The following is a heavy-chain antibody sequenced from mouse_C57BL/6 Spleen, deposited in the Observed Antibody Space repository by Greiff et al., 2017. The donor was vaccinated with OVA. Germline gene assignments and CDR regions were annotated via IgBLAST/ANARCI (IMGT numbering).Heavy chain of an antibody. D-gene: IGHD3-3*01. CDR1: GYAFSSSW. V-gene: IGHV1-82*01. Sequence: QVHVKQSGPELVKPGASVKISCKASGYAFSSSWMNWVKQRPGKGLEWIGRIYPGDGDTNYNGKFKGKATLTADKSSSTAYMQLSSLTSEDSAVYFCARLPGDGFAYWGQGTLVTVSA. J-gene: IGHJ3*01. CDR2: IYPGDGDT. CDR3: ARLPGDGFAY.